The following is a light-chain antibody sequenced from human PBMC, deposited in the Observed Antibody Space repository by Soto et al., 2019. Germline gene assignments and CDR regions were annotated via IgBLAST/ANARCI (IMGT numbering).Light chain of an antibody. CDR1: QSISSW. J-gene: IGKJ2*02. CDR3: QQYNSYSCA. V-gene: IGKV1-5*03. Sequence: DIQMTQSPSTLSASVGDRVTITCRASQSISSWLAWYQQKPGKAPKLLIYKASSLESGVPSRFSGSGSGTEFTLTISSLQPDDFATYSCQQYNSYSCAFGQGTKLESK. CDR2: KAS.